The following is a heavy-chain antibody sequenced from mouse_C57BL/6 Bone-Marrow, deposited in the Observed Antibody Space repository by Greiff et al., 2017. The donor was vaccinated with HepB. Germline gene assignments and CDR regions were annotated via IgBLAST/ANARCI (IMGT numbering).Heavy chain of an antibody. CDR3: ARQKIYYGYDWFAY. V-gene: IGHV5-2*01. CDR1: EYEFPSHD. CDR2: INSDGGST. D-gene: IGHD2-2*01. Sequence: EVKVVESGGGLVQPGASLKLSCESNEYEFPSHDMSWVRKTPEKRLELVAAINSDGGSTYYPDTMESRFIISRDNTRKTLYLQMSSLRSEDTALYYCARQKIYYGYDWFAYWGQGTLVTVSA. J-gene: IGHJ3*01.